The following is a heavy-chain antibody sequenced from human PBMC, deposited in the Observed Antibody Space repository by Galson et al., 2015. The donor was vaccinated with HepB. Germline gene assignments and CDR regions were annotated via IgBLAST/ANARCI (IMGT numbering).Heavy chain of an antibody. D-gene: IGHD6-13*01. CDR1: GFTFNNYV. CDR3: ARARDGSWFYFDF. V-gene: IGHV3-23*01. J-gene: IGHJ4*03. CDR2: ISRSGDRT. Sequence: SLRLSCAASGFTFNNYVMNWVRQAPGKGPEWVSAISRSGDRTMYADSVTGRFTVSRDNSKSALYLQMNSLGAEDTAVYYCARARDGSWFYFDFWGQGTTVTVSS.